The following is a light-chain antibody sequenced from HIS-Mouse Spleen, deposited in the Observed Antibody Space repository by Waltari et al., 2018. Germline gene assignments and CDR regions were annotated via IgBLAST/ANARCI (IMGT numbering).Light chain of an antibody. V-gene: IGLV2-14*01. J-gene: IGLJ2*01. CDR3: SSYTSSSTVV. CDR2: EVS. CDR1: LSDAGGSNY. Sequence: QSALTQPASVSGSPGQSIPISCPGTLSDAGGSNYSPWYQQHPGKAPKLMIYEVSNRPSGVSNRFSGSKSGNTASLTISGLQAEDEADYYCSSYTSSSTVVFGGGTKLTVL.